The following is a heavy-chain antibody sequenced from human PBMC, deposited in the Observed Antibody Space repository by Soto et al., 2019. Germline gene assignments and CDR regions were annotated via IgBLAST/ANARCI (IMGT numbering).Heavy chain of an antibody. V-gene: IGHV1-69*13. J-gene: IGHJ3*02. D-gene: IGHD3-22*01. CDR2: IIPIFGTA. CDR1: GGTFSSYA. CDR3: ARAGGDSSGYYSIHHDGFEI. Sequence: ASVKVSCKASGGTFSSYAISWVRQAPGQGLEWMGGIIPIFGTANYAQKFQGRVTITADESTSTAYMELSSLRSEDTAVYYCARAGGDSSGYYSIHHDGFEIWGQGTMVT.